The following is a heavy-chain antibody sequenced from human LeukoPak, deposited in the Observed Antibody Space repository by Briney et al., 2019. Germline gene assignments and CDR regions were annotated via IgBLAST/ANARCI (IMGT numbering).Heavy chain of an antibody. J-gene: IGHJ4*02. CDR1: GFTLSSYA. V-gene: IGHV3-23*01. Sequence: GGSLRLSCAASGFTLSSYAMSWVRQAPGEGLEWVSAISGSGGSTYYADSVKGRFTISRDNSKNTLYLEMNSLRAEDTAVYYCAKEIMYYYGAGSYPDYWGQGTLVTVSS. CDR2: ISGSGGST. D-gene: IGHD3-10*01. CDR3: AKEIMYYYGAGSYPDY.